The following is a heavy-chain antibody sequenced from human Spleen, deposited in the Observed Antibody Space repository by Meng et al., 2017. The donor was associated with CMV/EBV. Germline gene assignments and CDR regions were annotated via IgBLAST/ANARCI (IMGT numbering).Heavy chain of an antibody. V-gene: IGHV1-69*05. D-gene: IGHD3-16*01. CDR2: IIPIYGIT. CDR1: GGTFSNYG. J-gene: IGHJ5*02. CDR3: ARRVGWGSSSRRFDP. Sequence: SVKVSCKASGGTFSNYGISWVRQAPGQGLEWMGGIIPIYGITNYAQKFQGRVTITTDESTSTAYMELSSLRYEETAIYYCARRVGWGSSSRRFDPWGQGTLVTVSS.